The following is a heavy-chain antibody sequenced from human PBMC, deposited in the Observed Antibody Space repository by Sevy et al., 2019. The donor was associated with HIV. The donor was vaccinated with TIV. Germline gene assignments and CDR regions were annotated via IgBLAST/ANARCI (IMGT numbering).Heavy chain of an antibody. Sequence: GGSLRLSCTASGFAFRGSAIHWVRQASGKGLEWIGRIRSKGNRFGTYYVPSVKGRFTISRDDSKKTAYLEMSSLKIDDTAVYYCAGQVGDTVMAIFDYWGQGTLVTVSS. V-gene: IGHV3-73*01. J-gene: IGHJ4*02. D-gene: IGHD1-26*01. CDR1: GFAFRGSA. CDR3: AGQVGDTVMAIFDY. CDR2: IRSKGNRFGT.